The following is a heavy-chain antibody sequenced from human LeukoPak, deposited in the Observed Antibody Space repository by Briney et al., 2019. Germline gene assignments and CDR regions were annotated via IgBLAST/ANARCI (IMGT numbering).Heavy chain of an antibody. Sequence: SGGSLRLSCAASGFTFSSYWMSWVRQAPGKGLEWVANIKQDGSEKYYVDSVKGRFTISRDNAKHSLYLQMNSLRAEDTAVYYCAREDYYYYYGMDVWGKGTTVTVSS. J-gene: IGHJ6*04. V-gene: IGHV3-7*03. CDR3: AREDYYYYYGMDV. CDR1: GFTFSSYW. CDR2: IKQDGSEK.